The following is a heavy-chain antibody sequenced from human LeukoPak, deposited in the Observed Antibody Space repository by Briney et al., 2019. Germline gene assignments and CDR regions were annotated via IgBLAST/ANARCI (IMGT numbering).Heavy chain of an antibody. CDR2: IYYSGST. D-gene: IGHD6-13*01. CDR1: GGSISSYY. Sequence: PSETLSLTCTVSGGSISSYYWSWIRQPPGKGLEWIGYIYYSGSTNYNPSLKSRVTISVDTSKNQFSLKLSSVTAADTAVYYCARGGAAALHHWGQGTLVTVSS. V-gene: IGHV4-59*01. CDR3: ARGGAAALHH. J-gene: IGHJ1*01.